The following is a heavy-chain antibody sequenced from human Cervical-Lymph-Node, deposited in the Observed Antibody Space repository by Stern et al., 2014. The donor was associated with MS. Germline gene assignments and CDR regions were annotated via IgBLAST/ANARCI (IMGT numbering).Heavy chain of an antibody. CDR1: GFTFSNFA. J-gene: IGHJ4*02. CDR3: ARDLGY. CDR2: HSADRSTT. V-gene: IGHV3-30-3*01. Sequence: VQLVESGGGLVQPGRSLRLSCAASGFTFSNFAMNWLRQSPDKWLQWLATHSADRSTTNYADSEKGRFPIPRDNSKNTLYLEMNSLTTEDTGVFYCARDLGYWGRGTLVTVSS.